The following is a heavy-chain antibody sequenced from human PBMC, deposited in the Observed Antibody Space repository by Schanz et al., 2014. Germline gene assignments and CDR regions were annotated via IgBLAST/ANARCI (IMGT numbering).Heavy chain of an antibody. CDR3: ASSGAGYSSSWDFDY. CDR2: IIPILGIA. J-gene: IGHJ4*02. D-gene: IGHD6-13*01. CDR1: RSTFSSYT. V-gene: IGHV1-69*02. Sequence: QVQLVQSGAEVKKPGSSVKVSCKASRSTFSSYTISWMRQAPGQGLEWMGRIIPILGIANYAQKFQGRVTITADKSTFTAYMDVSSLRSEDTAVYYCASSGAGYSSSWDFDYWGQGTLVTVSS.